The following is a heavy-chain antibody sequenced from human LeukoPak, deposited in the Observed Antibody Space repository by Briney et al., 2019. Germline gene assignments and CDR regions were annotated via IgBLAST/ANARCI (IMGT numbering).Heavy chain of an antibody. Sequence: GGSLRLSCVASGFAFRNYGMHWVRQAPGKGLEWVAVISYDGINTHYADSVKGRFTISKDNSKNTLYLQLNTLRPEDTAVYYCANDDARGFGEPSPYDYWGQGTRVIVSS. CDR1: GFAFRNYG. V-gene: IGHV3-30*18. J-gene: IGHJ4*02. CDR3: ANDDARGFGEPSPYDY. D-gene: IGHD3-10*01. CDR2: ISYDGINT.